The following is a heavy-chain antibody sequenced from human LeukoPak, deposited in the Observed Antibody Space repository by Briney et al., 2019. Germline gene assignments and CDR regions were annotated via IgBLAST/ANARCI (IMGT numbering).Heavy chain of an antibody. Sequence: TSQTLSLTCTVSGGSISSADNYWSWIRQPPGKGLEWIGYIYHSGTTDCNPPLKSRITISVDMSKNQFSLKLSSVTAADTAVYYCARDRVYYYDSSGYYSHTGYYYGMDVWGQGTTVTVSS. D-gene: IGHD3-22*01. CDR3: ARDRVYYYDSSGYYSHTGYYYGMDV. CDR1: GGSISSADNY. J-gene: IGHJ6*02. V-gene: IGHV4-30-4*01. CDR2: IYHSGTT.